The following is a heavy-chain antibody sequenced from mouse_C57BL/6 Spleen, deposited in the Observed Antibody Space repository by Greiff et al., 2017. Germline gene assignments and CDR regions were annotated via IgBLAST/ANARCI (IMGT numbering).Heavy chain of an antibody. CDR3: ARRGYDYDWYFDV. J-gene: IGHJ1*03. D-gene: IGHD2-4*01. CDR1: GYTFTSYW. V-gene: IGHV1-50*01. Sequence: VQLQQPGAELVKPGASVKLSCKASGYTFTSYWMQWVKQRPGQGLEWIGEIDPSDSYTNYNQKFQVKATLTVDTSSSTAYLQLSSLTSGDSAVYYWARRGYDYDWYFDVWGTGTTVTVSS. CDR2: IDPSDSYT.